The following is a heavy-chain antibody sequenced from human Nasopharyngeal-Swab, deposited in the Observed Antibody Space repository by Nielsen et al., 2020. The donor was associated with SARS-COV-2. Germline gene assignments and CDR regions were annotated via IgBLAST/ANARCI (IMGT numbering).Heavy chain of an antibody. CDR3: ARAAEYYYDSRALDGMDV. V-gene: IGHV3-21*01. J-gene: IGHJ6*02. D-gene: IGHD3-22*01. Sequence: GSSLKICCAASGFTFSSYSMNWVRQAPGKGLEWVSSISSSSYIYYADSVKGRFTISRDNAKNSLYLQMNSLRAEDTAVYYCARAAEYYYDSRALDGMDVWGQGTTVTVSS. CDR2: ISSSSYI. CDR1: GFTFSSYS.